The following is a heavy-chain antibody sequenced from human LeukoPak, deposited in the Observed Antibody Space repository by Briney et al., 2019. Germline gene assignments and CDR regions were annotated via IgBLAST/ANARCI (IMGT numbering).Heavy chain of an antibody. D-gene: IGHD4-17*01. J-gene: IGHJ4*02. CDR3: AKVHLRDYGDYSY. Sequence: GGSLRLSCAASEFAFSSYAMSWVRQAPGKGLEWVSAISGSGGSTYYADSVKGRFTISRDNSKNTLYLQMNSLRAEDTAVYYCAKVHLRDYGDYSYWGQGTLVTASS. CDR2: ISGSGGST. CDR1: EFAFSSYA. V-gene: IGHV3-23*01.